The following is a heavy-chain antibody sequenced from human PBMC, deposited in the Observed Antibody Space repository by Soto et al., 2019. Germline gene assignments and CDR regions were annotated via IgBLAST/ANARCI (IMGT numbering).Heavy chain of an antibody. Sequence: PSETLSLTCAVSGGSISSGGYSWSWIRQPPGKGLEWIGYIYHSGSTYYNPSLKSRVTISVDRSKNQFSLKLSSVTAADTAVYYCATGGYYDSTFDIWGQGTMVTVSS. CDR2: IYHSGST. V-gene: IGHV4-30-2*01. CDR3: ATGGYYDSTFDI. D-gene: IGHD3-22*01. J-gene: IGHJ3*02. CDR1: GGSISSGGYS.